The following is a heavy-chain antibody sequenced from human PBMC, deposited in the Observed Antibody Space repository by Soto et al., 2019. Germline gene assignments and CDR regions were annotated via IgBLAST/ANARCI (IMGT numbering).Heavy chain of an antibody. D-gene: IGHD6-6*01. CDR2: IDPSDSYT. J-gene: IGHJ6*02. Sequence: PGESLKISCKGSGYSFTSYWISWVRQMPGKGLEWMGRIDPSDSYTNYSPSFQGHVTISADKSISTAYLQWSSLKASDTAMYYCARGRKYSSSPYYSYGMDVWGQGTTVTVSS. CDR1: GYSFTSYW. CDR3: ARGRKYSSSPYYSYGMDV. V-gene: IGHV5-10-1*01.